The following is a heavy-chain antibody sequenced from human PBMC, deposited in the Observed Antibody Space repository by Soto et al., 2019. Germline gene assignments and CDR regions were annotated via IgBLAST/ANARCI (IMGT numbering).Heavy chain of an antibody. CDR3: ARGVQGWFDP. V-gene: IGHV4-30-2*01. Sequence: QLQLQKSGSGLVKPSQTLSLTCAVSGGSISSGGYSWSWIRQPPGKGLEWIGYIYHSGSTYYNPSLKSRVTISVDRSKNQFSLKLSSVTAADTTVYYCARGVQGWFDPWGQGTLVTVS. CDR1: GGSISSGGYS. J-gene: IGHJ5*02. CDR2: IYHSGST. D-gene: IGHD1-1*01.